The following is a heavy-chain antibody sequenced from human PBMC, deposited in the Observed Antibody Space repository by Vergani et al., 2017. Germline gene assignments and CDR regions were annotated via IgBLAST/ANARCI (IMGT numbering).Heavy chain of an antibody. CDR2: ISSSSSYI. D-gene: IGHD3-22*01. CDR3: ARAGVVTTNNYDSSGPDI. Sequence: EVQLVESGGGLVKPGGSLRLSCAASGFTFSSYSMNWVRQAPGKGLEWVSSISSSSSYIYYADSVKGRFTISRDNAKNSLYLQMNSLRAEDTAVYYCARAGVVTTNNYDSSGPDIWGQGTMVTVSS. J-gene: IGHJ3*02. V-gene: IGHV3-21*01. CDR1: GFTFSSYS.